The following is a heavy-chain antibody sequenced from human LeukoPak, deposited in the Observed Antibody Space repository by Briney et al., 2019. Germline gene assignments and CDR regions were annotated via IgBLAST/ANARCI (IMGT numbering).Heavy chain of an antibody. J-gene: IGHJ5*02. V-gene: IGHV4-34*01. D-gene: IGHD3-16*02. CDR1: GGSFSGYY. Sequence: SETLSLTCAVHGGSFSGYYWSWIRQPPGKGLEWIGEINHSGSTNYNPSLKSRVTISVDTSKNQFSLKLSSVTAADTAVYYCARGVYDYVWGSYRTADWFDPWGQGTLVTVSS. CDR2: INHSGST. CDR3: ARGVYDYVWGSYRTADWFDP.